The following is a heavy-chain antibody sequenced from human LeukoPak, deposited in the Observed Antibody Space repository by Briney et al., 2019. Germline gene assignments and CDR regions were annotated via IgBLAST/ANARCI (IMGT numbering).Heavy chain of an antibody. Sequence: GASVKVSCKASAYTFTGYYLHWVRQAPGQGLEWMGWINPDSGGTNYAQNFQGRVTMTRDTSISTAYMELSRLRSDDTAVYYCARVGGWYDNWFDPWGQGTLVTVSS. CDR3: ARVGGWYDNWFDP. J-gene: IGHJ5*02. CDR2: INPDSGGT. CDR1: AYTFTGYY. V-gene: IGHV1-2*02. D-gene: IGHD6-19*01.